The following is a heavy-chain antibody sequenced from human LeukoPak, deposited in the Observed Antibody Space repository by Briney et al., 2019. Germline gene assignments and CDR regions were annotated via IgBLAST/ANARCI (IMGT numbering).Heavy chain of an antibody. D-gene: IGHD3-10*01. J-gene: IGHJ4*02. V-gene: IGHV3-23*01. CDR3: AKDDAWIRFGE. CDR1: GFTFSNHG. CDR2: ISPSGDIK. Sequence: GGTLRLSCAASGFTFSNHGMNWVRQAPGKGLERVSGISPSGDIKYYADSVKGRFTISRDNSKKTLYLEMSSLTGEDTAVYYCAKDDAWIRFGEWSQGTLVTVSS.